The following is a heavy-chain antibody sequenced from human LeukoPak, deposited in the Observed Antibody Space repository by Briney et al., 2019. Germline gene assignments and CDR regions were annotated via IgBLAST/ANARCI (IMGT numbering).Heavy chain of an antibody. CDR2: IYSGGST. J-gene: IGHJ4*02. V-gene: IGHV3-53*01. D-gene: IGHD6-19*01. Sequence: GGSLRLSCAASGFAVSNKNISWVRQAPGKGLGGVSVIYSGGSTYYADSVKGRFIISRDNSKNTLYLQMNSLRAEDTAVYYCAKDRVAVAGNFDYWGQGTLVTVSS. CDR1: GFAVSNKN. CDR3: AKDRVAVAGNFDY.